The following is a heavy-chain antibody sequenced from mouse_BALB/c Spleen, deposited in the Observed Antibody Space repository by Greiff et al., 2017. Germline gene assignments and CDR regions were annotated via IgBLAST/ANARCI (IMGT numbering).Heavy chain of an antibody. CDR3: ARGGTGMVDY. CDR2: IDPSDSYT. V-gene: IGHV1S126*01. D-gene: IGHD4-1*01. CDR1: GYAFSSYW. J-gene: IGHJ4*01. Sequence: QVQLKQSGAELVRPGSSVKISCKASGYAFSSYWMNWVKQRPGQGLEWIGEIDPSDSYTNYNQKFKGKATLTVDKSSSTAYMQLSSLTSEDSAVYYCARGGTGMVDYWGQGTSVTVSS.